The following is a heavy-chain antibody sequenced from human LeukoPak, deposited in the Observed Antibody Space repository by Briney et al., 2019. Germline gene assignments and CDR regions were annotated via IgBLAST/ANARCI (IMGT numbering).Heavy chain of an antibody. Sequence: SETLSLTCTVSGDSISSYYWSWIRQPPGKGLEWIGYIYYSGSTNYNPSLKSRVTISVDTSKNQFSLKLSSVTAADTAVYYCARRNVYSSSWDYFDYWGQGTLVTVSS. CDR3: ARRNVYSSSWDYFDY. D-gene: IGHD6-13*01. V-gene: IGHV4-59*08. CDR1: GDSISSYY. CDR2: IYYSGST. J-gene: IGHJ4*02.